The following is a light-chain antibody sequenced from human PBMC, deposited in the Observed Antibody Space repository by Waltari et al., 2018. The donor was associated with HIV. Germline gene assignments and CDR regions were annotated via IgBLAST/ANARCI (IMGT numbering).Light chain of an antibody. V-gene: IGLV2-14*01. CDR1: HSDIGTFDF. Sequence: QSALPQPASVSGSPGQSVTISCAGSHSDIGTFDFVSWYQQLPGKAPKLLIYRVTFRPSGVPTRFSASKSANTASLTISDLQTEDEAHYYCSSYTITNTWVFGGGTMLTVL. J-gene: IGLJ3*02. CDR3: SSYTITNTWV. CDR2: RVT.